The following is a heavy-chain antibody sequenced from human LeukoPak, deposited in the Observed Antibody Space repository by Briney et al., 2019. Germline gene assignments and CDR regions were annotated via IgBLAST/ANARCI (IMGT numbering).Heavy chain of an antibody. CDR1: GGTFSSYA. D-gene: IGHD2-2*01. Sequence: ASVKVSCKASGGTFSSYAISWVRQAPGQGLEWMGIINPSGGSTSYAQKFQGRVTMTRDTSTSTVYMELSSLRSEDTAVYYCARERIVVVPAAVDYWGQGTLVTVSS. V-gene: IGHV1-46*01. J-gene: IGHJ4*02. CDR3: ARERIVVVPAAVDY. CDR2: INPSGGST.